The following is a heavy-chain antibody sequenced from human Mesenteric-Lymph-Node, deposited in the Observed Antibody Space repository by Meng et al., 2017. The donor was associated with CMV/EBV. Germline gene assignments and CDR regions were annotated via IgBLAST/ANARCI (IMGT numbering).Heavy chain of an antibody. D-gene: IGHD6-25*01. CDR1: EFTFSSYW. CDR2: INSDGSGT. J-gene: IGHJ4*02. V-gene: IGHV3-74*01. Sequence: GESLKISCAASEFTFSSYWMHWVRQAPGKGLMWVSRINSDGSGTTYADSVKGRFTISRDNAKNTLYLQMNSLRAEDTALYYCAKSARRDYFDYWGQGTLVTVSS. CDR3: AKSARRDYFDY.